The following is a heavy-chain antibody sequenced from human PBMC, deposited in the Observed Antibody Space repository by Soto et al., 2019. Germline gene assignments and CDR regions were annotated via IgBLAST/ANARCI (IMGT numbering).Heavy chain of an antibody. V-gene: IGHV3-23*01. D-gene: IGHD2-15*01. J-gene: IGHJ4*02. Sequence: GVSLRLSWAASGFTFSSYAMGWVRQGPGKGLEWVAVVSIGGSTHYADSVRGRFTISRDNSKNTLSLQMNSLTAEDTAVYFCAKRRGAGGHFDYWGKGPLVTDSS. CDR2: VSIGGST. CDR3: AKRRGAGGHFDY. CDR1: GFTFSSYA.